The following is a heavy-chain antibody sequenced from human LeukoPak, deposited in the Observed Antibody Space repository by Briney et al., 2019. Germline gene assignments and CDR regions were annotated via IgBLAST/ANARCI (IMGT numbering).Heavy chain of an antibody. D-gene: IGHD2-21*02. CDR1: GFTVSSNY. V-gene: IGHV3-66*01. Sequence: GGSLRLSCAVSGFTVSSNYMSWVRQAPVEGLEWVSVIYSGGSTYYADSVKGRFTISRDSSRDTLYLHMNSLRVEDTAVYYCARGGGAFCGTDCYRNFDYWGQGTLVTVSS. CDR2: IYSGGST. J-gene: IGHJ4*02. CDR3: ARGGGAFCGTDCYRNFDY.